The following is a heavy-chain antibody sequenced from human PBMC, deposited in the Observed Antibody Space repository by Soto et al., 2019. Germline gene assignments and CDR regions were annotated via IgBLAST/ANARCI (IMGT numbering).Heavy chain of an antibody. V-gene: IGHV3-23*01. CDR2: ISHSDDTT. CDR1: VFNFSSYA. CDR3: AKPLLYDFWVAYYVMDF. J-gene: IGHJ6*01. Sequence: PWGSLRLSCASYVFNFSSYAMSWVRQAPGNGLEWVSAISHSDDTTYYADSVKGRFTISGDSSKNTLYLQMNSLRAEDTAVYYCAKPLLYDFWVAYYVMDFWGQGTTVTVSS. D-gene: IGHD3-3*01.